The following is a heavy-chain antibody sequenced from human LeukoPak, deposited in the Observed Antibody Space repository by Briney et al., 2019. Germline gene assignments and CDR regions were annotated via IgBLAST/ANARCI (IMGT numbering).Heavy chain of an antibody. CDR2: ITSSGDAT. CDR1: GFTFNIYA. CDR3: AKDRPNYHESNGHYYRLNGDS. D-gene: IGHD3-22*01. V-gene: IGHV3-23*01. Sequence: GGSLRLSCAASGFTFNIYAMSWVRQAPGKGLEWVSSITSSGDATFHADSVKDRFTISRDNSKSTLYLQMSRLGVEDTAVYYCAKDRPNYHESNGHYYRLNGDSWGQGTLVTVSS. J-gene: IGHJ5*01.